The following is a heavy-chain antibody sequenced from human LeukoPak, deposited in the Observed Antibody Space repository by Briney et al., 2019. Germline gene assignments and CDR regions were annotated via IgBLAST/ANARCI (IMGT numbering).Heavy chain of an antibody. Sequence: ASVKVSCTASGYTFTSYGISWVRQAPGQGLEWMGWISAYNGNTNYAQKLQGRVTMTTDTSTSTAYMELRSLRSDDTAVYYCARDRYYDFWSGYCDYWGQGTLVTVSS. CDR3: ARDRYYDFWSGYCDY. J-gene: IGHJ4*02. CDR1: GYTFTSYG. CDR2: ISAYNGNT. D-gene: IGHD3-3*01. V-gene: IGHV1-18*01.